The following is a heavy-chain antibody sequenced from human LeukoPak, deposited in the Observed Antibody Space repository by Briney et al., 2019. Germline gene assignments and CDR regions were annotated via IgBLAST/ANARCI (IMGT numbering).Heavy chain of an antibody. CDR1: GFSFNTYN. CDR3: ARDDSDYYAGMDV. J-gene: IGHJ6*04. CDR2: ISSSSSTI. V-gene: IGHV3-48*04. D-gene: IGHD4-11*01. Sequence: PGGSLRLSWAASGFSFNTYNMNWVRQAPGKGLEWISQISSSSSTILYAESVKGRFTISRDNAQRSLYLQMNSLRAEDTAVYYCARDDSDYYAGMDVWGKGTTVTVSS.